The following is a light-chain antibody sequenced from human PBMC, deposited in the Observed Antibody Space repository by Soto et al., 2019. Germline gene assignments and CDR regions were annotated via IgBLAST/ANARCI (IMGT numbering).Light chain of an antibody. CDR3: QQYGSSPMYT. CDR2: GGS. J-gene: IGKJ2*01. Sequence: EIVLTQSPGTLSLSPGERATLSCRASQSVSSSYLAWYQQKPGQAPRLLIYGGSSRAAGIPDRLSGSGSGTDFTLTISRLEPEDFAVYYCQQYGSSPMYTFGQGTKLEIK. V-gene: IGKV3-20*01. CDR1: QSVSSSY.